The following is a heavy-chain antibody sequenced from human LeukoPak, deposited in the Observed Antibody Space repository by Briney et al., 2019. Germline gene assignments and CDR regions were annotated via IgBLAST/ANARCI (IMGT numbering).Heavy chain of an antibody. V-gene: IGHV1-8*01. CDR1: GYTFTTYE. Sequence: GASVKVSCKASGYTFTTYEINWVRQATGQGLEWMGWMNPDSGDTAYAQKFQGRITMTRSTSISTAYMELSSLRSEDTAVYYCARGLGTYDSSELTWPKISFWGQGTVVTVSS. CDR2: MNPDSGDT. J-gene: IGHJ4*02. D-gene: IGHD3-22*01. CDR3: ARGLGTYDSSELTWPKISF.